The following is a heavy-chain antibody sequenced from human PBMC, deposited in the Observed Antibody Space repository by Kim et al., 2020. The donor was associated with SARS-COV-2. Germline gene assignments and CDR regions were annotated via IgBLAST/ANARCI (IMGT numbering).Heavy chain of an antibody. CDR1: GGSISTYY. CDR3: ACSFSSSSDWFDP. CDR2: IYYSGST. D-gene: IGHD6-13*01. Sequence: SETLSLTCTVSGGSISTYYWSWIRQPPGSGLEWIGYIYYSGSTNSNPSLKSRVTISVDTSSNQFSLKLSSVTAADTAVYYCACSFSSSSDWFDPWGQGTLVTVSS. V-gene: IGHV4-59*08. J-gene: IGHJ5*02.